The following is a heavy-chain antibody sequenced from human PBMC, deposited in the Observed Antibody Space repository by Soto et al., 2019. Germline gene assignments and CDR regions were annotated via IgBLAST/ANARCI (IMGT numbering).Heavy chain of an antibody. V-gene: IGHV1-46*01. CDR2: IHPSGGST. D-gene: IGHD3-22*01. J-gene: IGHJ4*02. CDR1: GYTFTNYY. CDR3: ARRPYDSSGHYSHYLDY. Sequence: ASVKVSCKASGYTFTNYYIHWVRQAPGQGLEWMGIIHPSGGSTNYAQKFQGRVTMTGDTSTNTVYMDLSSLRYEDTAVYYCARRPYDSSGHYSHYLDYWGKGTLVTVSS.